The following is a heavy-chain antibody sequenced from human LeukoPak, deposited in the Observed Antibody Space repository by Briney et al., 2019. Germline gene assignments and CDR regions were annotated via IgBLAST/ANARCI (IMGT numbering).Heavy chain of an antibody. CDR3: ARLSAMLRGPEPIYYFDY. D-gene: IGHD3-10*01. J-gene: IGHJ4*01. CDR1: GFTFSSYG. CDR2: ISGSGGST. V-gene: IGHV3-23*01. Sequence: GGSLRLSCAASGFTFSSYGMSWVRQAPGKGLEWVSAISGSGGSTYYADSVKGRFTISRDNSKNALYLQMNSLRAEDTAMYYCARLSAMLRGPEPIYYFDYWGQGTLVTVSS.